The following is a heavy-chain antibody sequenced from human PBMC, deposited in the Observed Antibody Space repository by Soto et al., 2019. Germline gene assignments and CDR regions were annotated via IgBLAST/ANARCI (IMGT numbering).Heavy chain of an antibody. V-gene: IGHV3-21*06. Sequence: GGSLRLSCATSGFTFSNYRMNWVREAPGKGLEWVASISGSGKDTFYRDSVKGRFTISRDNAESSLVLQMNSLTVDDTAVYHCARVHLVRTSSYYCGMDVWGPGTMVTVSS. D-gene: IGHD6-6*01. CDR2: ISGSGKDT. CDR3: ARVHLVRTSSYYCGMDV. CDR1: GFTFSNYR. J-gene: IGHJ6*02.